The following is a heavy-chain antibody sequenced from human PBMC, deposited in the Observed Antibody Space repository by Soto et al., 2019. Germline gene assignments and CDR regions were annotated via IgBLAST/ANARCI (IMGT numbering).Heavy chain of an antibody. V-gene: IGHV3-30*18. CDR3: AKDRGHIAVAAITGGGDFHI. D-gene: IGHD6-19*01. J-gene: IGHJ3*02. CDR1: GFTLSSYG. CDR2: LSYEGDDQ. Sequence: QLVESGGGVFHPGTSLRLSWVASGFTLSSYGMHWVRQAPGKGLEWVAALSYEGDDQYYGDSVRGRFTISRDNSKSTVYLQVNSLRAEDTGVYYCAKDRGHIAVAAITGGGDFHIWGQGTMVAVSS.